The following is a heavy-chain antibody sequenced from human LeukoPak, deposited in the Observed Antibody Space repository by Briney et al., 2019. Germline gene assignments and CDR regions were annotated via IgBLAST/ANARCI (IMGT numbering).Heavy chain of an antibody. CDR3: AKLVLRYFDWLMDY. V-gene: IGHV3-30*02. D-gene: IGHD3-9*01. CDR1: GFTFSSYG. CDR2: IRYDGSNK. Sequence: GGSLRLSCAASGFTFSSYGMHWVRQAPGKGLEWVAFIRYDGSNKYYADSVKGRFTISRDDSKNTLYLQMNSLRAEDTAVYYCAKLVLRYFDWLMDYWGQGTLVTVSS. J-gene: IGHJ4*02.